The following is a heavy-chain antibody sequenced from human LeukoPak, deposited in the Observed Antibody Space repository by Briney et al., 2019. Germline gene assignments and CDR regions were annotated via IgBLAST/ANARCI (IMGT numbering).Heavy chain of an antibody. Sequence: PSETLSLTCAVYGGSFSGYYWSWIRQHPGKGLEWIGYIYYSGSTYYNPSLKSRVTISVDTSKNQFSLKLSSVTAADTAVYYCARDPAPTVTTNVWAFDIWGQGTMVTVSS. CDR2: IYYSGST. J-gene: IGHJ3*02. CDR1: GGSFSGYY. V-gene: IGHV4-31*11. D-gene: IGHD4-17*01. CDR3: ARDPAPTVTTNVWAFDI.